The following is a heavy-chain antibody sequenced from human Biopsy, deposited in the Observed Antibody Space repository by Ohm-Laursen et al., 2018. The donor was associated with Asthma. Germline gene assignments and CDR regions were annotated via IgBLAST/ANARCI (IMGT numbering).Heavy chain of an antibody. CDR3: ARGDSSNWSHYYFDY. V-gene: IGHV3-30*03. CDR1: GFTFSSFG. D-gene: IGHD3-22*01. CDR2: ISYDGSNK. J-gene: IGHJ4*02. Sequence: RSLRLSCAASGFTFSSFGMHWVRRAPGKGLEWVACISYDGSNKYYADSVKGRSTISRDNSKNTLYLQMHSLRAEDTAVYYCARGDSSNWSHYYFDYWGQGTLVTVSS.